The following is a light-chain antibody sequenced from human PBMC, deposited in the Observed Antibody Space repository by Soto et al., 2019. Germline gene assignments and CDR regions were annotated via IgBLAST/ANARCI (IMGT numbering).Light chain of an antibody. J-gene: IGKJ5*01. Sequence: EVVMTQSPATLSVSPGEGATLSCRASQSVSSYLAWYQQKPGQAPRLLIYDASNRATGIPARFSGSGSGTDFTLTIRSLEPEDFAVYYCQQSSNWPPITCGQGTRREIK. CDR1: QSVSSY. CDR2: DAS. CDR3: QQSSNWPPIT. V-gene: IGKV3-11*01.